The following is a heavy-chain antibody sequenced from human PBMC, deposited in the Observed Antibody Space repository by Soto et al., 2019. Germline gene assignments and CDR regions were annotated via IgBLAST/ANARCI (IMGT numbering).Heavy chain of an antibody. CDR3: AKGAGGGLVTYYYMDV. D-gene: IGHD4-4*01. CDR2: ISGSGGST. Sequence: EVQLLESGGGLVQPGGSLRLSCAASVFTFSSYAMSWVRQAPGKGLEWVSAISGSGGSTYYADSVKGRFTISRDNSKNTLYLQMNSLGAEDTAVYYCAKGAGGGLVTYYYMDVWGKGTTVTVSS. V-gene: IGHV3-23*01. J-gene: IGHJ6*03. CDR1: VFTFSSYA.